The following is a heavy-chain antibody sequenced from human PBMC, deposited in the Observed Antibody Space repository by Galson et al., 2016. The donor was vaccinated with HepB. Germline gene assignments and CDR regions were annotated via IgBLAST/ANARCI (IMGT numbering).Heavy chain of an antibody. CDR3: AGGRPRRTSGTYYLH. J-gene: IGHJ4*02. V-gene: IGHV4-34*01. D-gene: IGHD3-10*01. CDR1: GASLRDYY. Sequence: SETLSLTCSVYGASLRDYYWSWIRQPPGKGLEWIGEITPSGSTTYNPSLKSRVTVSVDTSKDQFSLQLSSVTAADTSVYYCAGGRPRRTSGTYYLHWGQGTLGTVSS. CDR2: ITPSGST.